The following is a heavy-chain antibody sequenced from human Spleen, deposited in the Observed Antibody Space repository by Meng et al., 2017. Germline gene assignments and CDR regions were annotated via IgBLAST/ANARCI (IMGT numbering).Heavy chain of an antibody. J-gene: IGHJ4*02. CDR1: GGSISSGYY. V-gene: IGHV4-39*07. CDR2: VYYNGNS. Sequence: SETLSLTCIVSGGSISSGYYWGWIRQPPGKGLEWIGTVYYNGNSYYNSSLKSRVTISVDTSKKQFSLKLRSVTAADTAVYYCARLRLFHFFDYWGQGALVTVSS. CDR3: ARLRLFHFFDY. D-gene: IGHD3-10*02.